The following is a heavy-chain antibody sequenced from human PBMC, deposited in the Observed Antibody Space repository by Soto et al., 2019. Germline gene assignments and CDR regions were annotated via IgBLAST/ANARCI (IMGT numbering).Heavy chain of an antibody. CDR2: IYYSGST. V-gene: IGHV4-31*03. Sequence: SGTLSLTGSVAGGAISCGCYYWSWIRQHPGKGLEWIGYIYYSGSTYYNPSLKSRVTISVDTSKNQFSLRLSSVTAADTAVYYCAREAILEVDYWGQGTLVTVSS. CDR3: AREAILEVDY. D-gene: IGHD2-21*01. J-gene: IGHJ4*02. CDR1: GGAISCGCYY.